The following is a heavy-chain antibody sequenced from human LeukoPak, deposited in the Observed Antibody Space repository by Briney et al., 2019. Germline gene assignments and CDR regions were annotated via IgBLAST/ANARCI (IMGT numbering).Heavy chain of an antibody. Sequence: SETLSLTCAVYGGSFSGYYWSWIRQPPGKGLEWIGEINHSGSTNYNPSLKSRVTISVDTSKNQFSLKLSSVTAADTAVYYCARDLEEMATIAYYYYGMDVWGQGTTVTVSS. D-gene: IGHD5-24*01. CDR1: GGSFSGYY. CDR3: ARDLEEMATIAYYYYGMDV. CDR2: INHSGST. V-gene: IGHV4-34*01. J-gene: IGHJ6*02.